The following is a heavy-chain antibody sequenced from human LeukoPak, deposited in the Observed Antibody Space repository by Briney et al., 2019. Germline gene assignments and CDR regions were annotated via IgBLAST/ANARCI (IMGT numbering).Heavy chain of an antibody. CDR1: GYTFTGYY. CDR3: ARDLGGIAARLEEDY. CDR2: INPNSGGT. Sequence: ASVKVSCKASGYTFTGYYMHWVRQAPGQGLKWMGWINPNSGGTNYAQKFQGRVTMTRDTSISTAYMELSRLRSDDTAVYYCARDLGGIAARLEEDYWGQGTLVTVSS. D-gene: IGHD6-6*01. V-gene: IGHV1-2*02. J-gene: IGHJ4*02.